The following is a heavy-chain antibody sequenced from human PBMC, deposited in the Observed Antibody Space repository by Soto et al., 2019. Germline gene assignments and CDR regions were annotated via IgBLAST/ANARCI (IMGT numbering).Heavy chain of an antibody. V-gene: IGHV3-66*01. CDR1: GFTVSSKY. D-gene: IGHD2-15*01. Sequence: EVQLVESGGGLVQPGGSLRLSCAASGFTVSSKYMRWVRQAPGRGLDCVSLIYSGGSTSYADSVKGRFTISRDNSRNTLYLQMSSLRDEDTAVYYCARDGLHCSGGRCYGVPMDVWGKGTKVTVSS. CDR3: ARDGLHCSGGRCYGVPMDV. J-gene: IGHJ6*03. CDR2: IYSGGST.